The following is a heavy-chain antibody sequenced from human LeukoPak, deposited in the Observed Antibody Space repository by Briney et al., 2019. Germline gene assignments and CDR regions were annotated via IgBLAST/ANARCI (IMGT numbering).Heavy chain of an antibody. Sequence: GGSLRLSCAASGFTLNSYAMSWVRQAPGKGLEWVSAISDGGSDTYYADSVKGRFTISKDNSKNMPFLQMNSLMDDDTAVYYCAKRVPYSSSSVYFDSWGQGTLVTVSS. CDR3: AKRVPYSSSSVYFDS. J-gene: IGHJ4*02. CDR1: GFTLNSYA. V-gene: IGHV3-23*01. CDR2: ISDGGSDT. D-gene: IGHD6-6*01.